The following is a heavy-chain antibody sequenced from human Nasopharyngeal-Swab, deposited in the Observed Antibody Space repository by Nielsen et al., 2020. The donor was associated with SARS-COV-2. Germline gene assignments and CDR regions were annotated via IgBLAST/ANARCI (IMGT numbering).Heavy chain of an antibody. D-gene: IGHD1-20*01. V-gene: IGHV5-10-1*01. CDR2: IDPSDSYT. Sequence: VRQMPGKGLEWMGRIDPSDSYTNYSPSFQGHVTISADKSISTAYLQRSSLKASDTAMYYCARRRYNWNLDSDYYGMDVWGQGTTVTVSS. J-gene: IGHJ6*02. CDR3: ARRRYNWNLDSDYYGMDV.